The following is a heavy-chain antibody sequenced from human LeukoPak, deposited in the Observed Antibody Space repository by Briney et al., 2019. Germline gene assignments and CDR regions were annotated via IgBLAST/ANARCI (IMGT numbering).Heavy chain of an antibody. J-gene: IGHJ4*02. V-gene: IGHV4-30-4*08. Sequence: SETLSLTCTVSGGSISSGDYYWSWIRQPPGKGLEWIGYIYYSGSTYYNPSLKSRVTISVDTSKNQFSLKLSSVTAADTAVYYCTSRYYEFWSGYFPYWGQGTLVTVSS. CDR1: GGSISSGDYY. CDR3: TSRYYEFWSGYFPY. D-gene: IGHD3-3*01. CDR2: IYYSGST.